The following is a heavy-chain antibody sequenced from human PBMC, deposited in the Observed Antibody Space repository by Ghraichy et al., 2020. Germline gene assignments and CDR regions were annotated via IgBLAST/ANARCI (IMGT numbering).Heavy chain of an antibody. V-gene: IGHV4-39*01. CDR1: GGSISSSSYY. CDR3: ARHTGRGTYYYYYYMDV. J-gene: IGHJ6*03. CDR2: IYYSGST. D-gene: IGHD3-10*01. Sequence: SETLSLTCTVSGGSISSSSYYWGWIRQPPGKGLEWIGSIYYSGSTYYNPSLKSRVTISVDTSKNQFSLKLSSVTAADTAVYYCARHTGRGTYYYYYYMDVWGKGTTVTVSS.